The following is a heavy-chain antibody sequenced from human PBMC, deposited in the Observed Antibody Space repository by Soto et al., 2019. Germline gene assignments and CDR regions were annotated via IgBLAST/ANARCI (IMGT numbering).Heavy chain of an antibody. CDR3: ARTGGVDDILTEHWFDP. Sequence: PSETLSLTCTVSGGSISSSSYYWGWIRQPPGKGLEWIGNIYYSGSTYYNPSLRSRVTMSVDTSKNQFSLKLSSVTAADTAAYYCARTGGVDDILTEHWFDPWGQGTLVTVS. CDR2: IYYSGST. D-gene: IGHD3-9*01. J-gene: IGHJ5*02. CDR1: GGSISSSSYY. V-gene: IGHV4-39*01.